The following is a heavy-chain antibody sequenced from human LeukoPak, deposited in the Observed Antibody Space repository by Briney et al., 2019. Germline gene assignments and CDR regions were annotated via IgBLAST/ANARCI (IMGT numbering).Heavy chain of an antibody. V-gene: IGHV3-21*01. J-gene: IGHJ5*02. CDR3: ARDSRITMVRAWFDP. Sequence: GGSLRLSCAASGFTFSSYSMNWVRQAPGKGLEWVSSISSSSSDIYYAASVKGRFTISRDNAKNSLYLQMTSMRAEDTAVYYCARDSRITMVRAWFDPWGQGTLVTVSS. D-gene: IGHD3-10*01. CDR1: GFTFSSYS. CDR2: ISSSSSDI.